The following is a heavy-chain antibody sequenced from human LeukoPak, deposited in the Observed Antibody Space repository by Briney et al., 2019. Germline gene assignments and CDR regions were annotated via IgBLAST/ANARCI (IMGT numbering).Heavy chain of an antibody. CDR1: GFTFSSYS. V-gene: IGHV3-21*01. CDR2: ISSSSSYI. CDR3: ARELGWFGDFAYGMNV. D-gene: IGHD3-10*01. J-gene: IGHJ6*02. Sequence: GGSLRLSCAASGFTFSSYSMNWVRQAPGKGLEWVSSISSSSSYIYYADSVKGRFTISRDNAKNSLYLQMNSLRAEDTAVYYCARELGWFGDFAYGMNVWGQGTTVTVSS.